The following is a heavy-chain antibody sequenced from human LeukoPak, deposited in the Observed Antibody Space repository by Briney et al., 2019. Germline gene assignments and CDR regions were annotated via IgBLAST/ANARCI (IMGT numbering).Heavy chain of an antibody. V-gene: IGHV1-2*02. Sequence: ASVKVSFKASGYTFTGYYTHWVRQAPGQGLEWIGWIHPKSGGTNYAQKFQGTVTMTRGPSIRTAYMEVGRLRSDDTAVYYCARGNVGPYDSSGFCSFDYWGQGTLVTVSS. CDR3: ARGNVGPYDSSGFCSFDY. J-gene: IGHJ4*02. CDR1: GYTFTGYY. D-gene: IGHD3-22*01. CDR2: IHPKSGGT.